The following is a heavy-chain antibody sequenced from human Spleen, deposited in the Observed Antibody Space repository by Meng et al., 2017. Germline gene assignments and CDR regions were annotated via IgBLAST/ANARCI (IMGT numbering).Heavy chain of an antibody. J-gene: IGHJ4*02. D-gene: IGHD3-16*02. CDR3: TRETSIMITFGGVIVRPYYFDY. CDR2: IRSKAYGGTT. V-gene: IGHV3-49*04. Sequence: GGSLRLSCTASGFTFGDYAMSWVRQAPGKGLEWVGFIRSKAYGGTTEYAASVKGRFTISRADSKSIAYLQMNSLKTEDTSVYYCTRETSIMITFGGVIVRPYYFDYWGQGTPVTVSS. CDR1: GFTFGDYA.